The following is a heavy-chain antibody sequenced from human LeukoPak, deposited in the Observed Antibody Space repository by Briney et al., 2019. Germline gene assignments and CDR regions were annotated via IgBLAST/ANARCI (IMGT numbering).Heavy chain of an antibody. CDR3: ARDRRSYGDYAAFDI. J-gene: IGHJ3*02. CDR1: GYSISSGYY. CDR2: IYHSGST. Sequence: PSETPSLTCAVSGYSISSGYYWGWIRQPPGKGLEWIGSIYHSGSTYYNPSLKSRVTISVDTSKNQFSLKLSSVTAADTAVYYCARDRRSYGDYAAFDIWGQGTMVTVSS. D-gene: IGHD4-17*01. V-gene: IGHV4-38-2*02.